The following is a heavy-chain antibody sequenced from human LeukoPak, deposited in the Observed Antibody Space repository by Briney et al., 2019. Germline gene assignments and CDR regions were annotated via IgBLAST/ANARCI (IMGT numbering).Heavy chain of an antibody. CDR2: INTHNGDT. CDR1: GYTFASFG. Sequence: ASVKVSCKASGYTFASFGITWVRQAPGQGLEWMGWINTHNGDTNYAQKLQGRVTMTTDTSTSTAYMELRSLRSDDTAVYYCARDGYRLSGYFYYMDVWGKGTTVTVSS. D-gene: IGHD2-2*03. J-gene: IGHJ6*03. CDR3: ARDGYRLSGYFYYMDV. V-gene: IGHV1-18*01.